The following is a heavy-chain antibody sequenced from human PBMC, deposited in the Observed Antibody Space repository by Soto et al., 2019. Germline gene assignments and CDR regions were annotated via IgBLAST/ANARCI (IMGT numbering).Heavy chain of an antibody. CDR1: GGTFSSYA. Sequence: QVQLVQSGAEVKKPGSSVKVSCKASGGTFSSYAISWVRQAPGQGLEWMGGIIPIFGTANYARKFQGRVTITADEATSTAHMELSSLRSEDTAVYYCAGDVVAPPRVGFDSWGQGTLVTVCS. V-gene: IGHV1-69*01. D-gene: IGHD2-15*01. J-gene: IGHJ5*01. CDR2: IIPIFGTA. CDR3: AGDVVAPPRVGFDS.